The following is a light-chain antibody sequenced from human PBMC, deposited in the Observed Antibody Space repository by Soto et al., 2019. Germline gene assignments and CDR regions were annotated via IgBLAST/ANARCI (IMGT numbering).Light chain of an antibody. CDR3: QHYNNWPWT. CDR2: GAS. V-gene: IGKV3-15*01. J-gene: IGKJ1*01. CDR1: QSVGSN. Sequence: ETVMTQSPATLSVSPGERVTLSCRASQSVGSNLAWYQQKPGQSPRLLISGASTRATGIPARFSGSGSGTEFTLTISSLQSEDFALYFCQHYNNWPWTFGKGTKVE.